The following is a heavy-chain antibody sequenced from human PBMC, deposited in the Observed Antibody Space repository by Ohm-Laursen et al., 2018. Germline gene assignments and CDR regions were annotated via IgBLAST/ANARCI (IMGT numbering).Heavy chain of an antibody. CDR1: GFTFRSYA. Sequence: GSLRLSCTASGFTFRSYAMSWVRQAPGKGLEWVSAFSGSGGSTDYADSVKGRFTISRDNAKNSLYLQMDSLKAEDTAVYYCARCQSGRSLSDSWGQGTLVTVSS. V-gene: IGHV3-23*01. D-gene: IGHD3-3*01. CDR3: ARCQSGRSLSDS. J-gene: IGHJ4*02. CDR2: FSGSGGST.